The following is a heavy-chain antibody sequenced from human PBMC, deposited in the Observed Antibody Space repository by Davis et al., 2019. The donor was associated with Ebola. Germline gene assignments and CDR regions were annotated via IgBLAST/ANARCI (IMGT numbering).Heavy chain of an antibody. D-gene: IGHD6-6*01. Sequence: GESLKISCAASGFTFTSYAMSWVRQAPGKGLEWVSGISGSGGSTYYADSVKGRFTISRDNSKNTLYLQMNSLSAEDTAVYYCAKSPKVVRNAFDMWGQGTKGTVSS. CDR3: AKSPKVVRNAFDM. V-gene: IGHV3-23*01. J-gene: IGHJ3*02. CDR1: GFTFTSYA. CDR2: ISGSGGST.